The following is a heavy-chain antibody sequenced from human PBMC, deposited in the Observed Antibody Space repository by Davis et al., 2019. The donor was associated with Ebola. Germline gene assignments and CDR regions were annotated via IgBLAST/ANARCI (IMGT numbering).Heavy chain of an antibody. J-gene: IGHJ4*02. Sequence: AASVKVSCKASGYTFTSHYLHWVRQAPGQGLEWMGIINPSGAGTSYAQKFQGRVTVTRDTSTSTVYLELSSLRSEDTAVYYCARSAAGTGNYFDYWGQGTLVTVSS. CDR1: GYTFTSHY. V-gene: IGHV1-46*01. CDR3: ARSAAGTGNYFDY. D-gene: IGHD6-13*01. CDR2: INPSGAGT.